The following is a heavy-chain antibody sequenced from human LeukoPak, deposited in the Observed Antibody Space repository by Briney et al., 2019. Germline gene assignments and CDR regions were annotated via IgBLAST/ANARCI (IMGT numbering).Heavy chain of an antibody. CDR2: IDYIGST. Sequence: SETLSPTCTVTRGSISIYYWSWNRPPPGHGLEWNGYIDYIGSTTYHHSIKSRVTISVDTSKNQFSLKLSSVTAADTAVYYCARVSRSYLYAFDIWGQGTMVTVSS. V-gene: IGHV4-59*01. J-gene: IGHJ3*02. D-gene: IGHD1-26*01. CDR3: ARVSRSYLYAFDI. CDR1: RGSISIYY.